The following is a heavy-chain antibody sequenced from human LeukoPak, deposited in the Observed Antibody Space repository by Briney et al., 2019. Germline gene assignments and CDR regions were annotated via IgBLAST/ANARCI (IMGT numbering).Heavy chain of an antibody. CDR2: ISSSSSYI. D-gene: IGHD6-13*01. J-gene: IGHJ4*02. CDR1: GFTFSSYS. CDR3: ARAAYSSSWYSTMNFDY. Sequence: PGGSLRLSCAASGFTFSSYSMNWVRQAPGKGLEWVSSISSSSSYIYYADSVKGRFTISRDNAKNSLYLQMNNLRAEDTAVYYCARAAYSSSWYSTMNFDYWGQGTLVTVSS. V-gene: IGHV3-21*01.